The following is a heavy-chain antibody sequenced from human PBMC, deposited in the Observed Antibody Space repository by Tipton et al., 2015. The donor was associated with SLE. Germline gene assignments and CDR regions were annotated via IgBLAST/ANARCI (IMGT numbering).Heavy chain of an antibody. D-gene: IGHD6-25*01. CDR3: ARRGGDAFDI. V-gene: IGHV4-59*01. J-gene: IGHJ3*02. CDR2: NYYSGST. CDR1: GGSISSYY. Sequence: TLSLTCTVSGGSISSYYWSWIRQPPGKGLEWIGYNYYSGSTNYNPSLKSRVTISVDTSKNQFSLKLRSVTAADAAVYYCARRGGDAFDIWGQGTMVTVSS.